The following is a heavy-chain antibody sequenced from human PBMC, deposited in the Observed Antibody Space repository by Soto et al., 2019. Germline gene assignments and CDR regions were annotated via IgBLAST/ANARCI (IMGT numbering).Heavy chain of an antibody. CDR3: GRHRSYQYDISLYLTIYGMDV. CDR1: GYSFISNW. D-gene: IGHD3-22*01. J-gene: IGHJ6*02. Sequence: GESLKISCKGSGYSFISNWIAWVRQMPGKGLEWMASIYPGDSDTRYSPSFQGQVTISADKSISTAYLQWSSLKASDTAVYYCGRHRSYQYDISLYLTIYGMDVWVQGTTVTVSS. V-gene: IGHV5-51*01. CDR2: IYPGDSDT.